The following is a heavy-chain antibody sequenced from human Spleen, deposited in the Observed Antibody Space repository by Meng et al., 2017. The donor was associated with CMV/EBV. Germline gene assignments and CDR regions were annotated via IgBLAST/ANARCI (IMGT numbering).Heavy chain of an antibody. CDR2: ITSNSHI. J-gene: IGHJ4*02. Sequence: GESLKISCAGSGFTFSNYSMNWVRQAPGKGLEWVSSITSNSHIYYADSVKGRFTISRDNAKNTVYLQMNNLRAEDTAVYYCSRAPGGVSAHWGQGTLVTVSS. D-gene: IGHD2-8*02. CDR3: SRAPGGVSAH. V-gene: IGHV3-21*01. CDR1: GFTFSNYS.